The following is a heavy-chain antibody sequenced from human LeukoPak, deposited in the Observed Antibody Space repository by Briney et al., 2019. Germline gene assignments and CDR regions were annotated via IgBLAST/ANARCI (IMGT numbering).Heavy chain of an antibody. J-gene: IGHJ4*02. CDR3: ARDLAWGAY. D-gene: IGHD4/OR15-4a*01. Sequence: GGSLRLSCAASGFTFGSPWMHWVRQAPGKGLVWVSRINSDGSATAYADSVKGRLTISRDNAKNSLYLEMNGLRDEDTAVYYCARDLAWGAYWGQGTLVTVSS. CDR1: GFTFGSPW. CDR2: INSDGSAT. V-gene: IGHV3-74*01.